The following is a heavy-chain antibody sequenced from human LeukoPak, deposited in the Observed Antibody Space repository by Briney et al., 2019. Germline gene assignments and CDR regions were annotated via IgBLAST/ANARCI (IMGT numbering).Heavy chain of an antibody. J-gene: IGHJ4*02. Sequence: ASVKVSGKASGGTSSSYAISWVRQAPGQGLEWVGWISAYNGNTNYAQKLQGRVTMTTDTSTSTAYMELRSLRSDDTAVYYCARDRGPSPYDSSGYYDYWGQGTLVTVSS. D-gene: IGHD3-22*01. CDR2: ISAYNGNT. CDR1: GGTSSSYA. CDR3: ARDRGPSPYDSSGYYDY. V-gene: IGHV1-18*01.